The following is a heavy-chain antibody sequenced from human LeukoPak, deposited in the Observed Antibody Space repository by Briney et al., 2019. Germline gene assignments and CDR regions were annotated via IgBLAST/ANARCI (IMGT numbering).Heavy chain of an antibody. CDR1: GYTFTGYY. D-gene: IGHD3-10*02. CDR2: INPNSGGT. J-gene: IGHJ3*02. V-gene: IGHV1-2*02. CDR3: ARVPPIGGAYVVDI. Sequence: ASLKVSCKAAGYTFTGYYMHWVRQAPGQGLEWMGWINPNSGGTNYAQKFQGRVTMTRDTSISTAYLELSRLTSDDTAVYYCARVPPIGGAYVVDIWGQGTMVTVSS.